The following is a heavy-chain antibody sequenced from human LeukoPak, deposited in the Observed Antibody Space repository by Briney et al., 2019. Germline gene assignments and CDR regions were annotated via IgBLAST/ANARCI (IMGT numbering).Heavy chain of an antibody. J-gene: IGHJ4*02. CDR1: GFTLSSYE. V-gene: IGHV3-48*03. CDR3: ARGPYSRNWYLDY. Sequence: TGGSLRLSCAASGFTLSSYEMNWVRLAPGKGLEWISYISRTGNSIYYADSVKGRFTISRDSAKNSLYLQMNSLRAEDTAVYYGARGPYSRNWYLDYWGQGTLVTVAS. D-gene: IGHD6-13*01. CDR2: ISRTGNSI.